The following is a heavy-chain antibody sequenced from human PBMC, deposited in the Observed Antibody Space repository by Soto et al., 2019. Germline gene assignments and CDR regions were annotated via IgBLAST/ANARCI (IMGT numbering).Heavy chain of an antibody. D-gene: IGHD4-17*01. J-gene: IGHJ6*02. CDR2: IYYSGNT. V-gene: IGHV4-59*01. CDR3: ARAAVTHERYHYGMDV. CDR1: GGSISSYY. Sequence: SETLSLTCTVSGGSISSYYWSWIRQSPGKGLEWIGCIYYSGNTNYNPSLKSRVTISVNTSKDQFSLRLTSVTAADTAVYYCARAAVTHERYHYGMDVWGQGTTVTVSS.